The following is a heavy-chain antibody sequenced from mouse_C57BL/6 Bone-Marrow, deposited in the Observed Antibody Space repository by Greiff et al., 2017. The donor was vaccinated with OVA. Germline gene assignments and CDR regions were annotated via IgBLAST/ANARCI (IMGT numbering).Heavy chain of an antibody. CDR2: IWRGGST. J-gene: IGHJ2*01. V-gene: IGHV2-2*01. CDR1: GFSLTSYG. D-gene: IGHD2-5*01. Sequence: VQLQQSGPGLVQPSQSLSITCTVSGFSLTSYGVHWVRQSPGKGLEWLGVIWRGGSTDSNAAFISSLSISKDTSKSQVFFKMNRLQADDTAIYYCARGRYYSNYFDYWGQGTTLTVSS. CDR3: ARGRYYSNYFDY.